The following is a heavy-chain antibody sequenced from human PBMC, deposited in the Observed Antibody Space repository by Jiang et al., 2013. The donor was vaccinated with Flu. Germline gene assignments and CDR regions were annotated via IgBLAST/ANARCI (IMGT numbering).Heavy chain of an antibody. D-gene: IGHD2-15*01. CDR2: INPNSGGT. Sequence: SVKVFCKASGVTFTGYYMHWVRQAPGQGLEWMGRINPNSGGTNYAQKFQGRVTMTRDTSISTAYMELSRLRSDDTAVYYCARLYCSGGSCYLDYWGQGTLVTVSS. CDR1: GVTFTGYY. V-gene: IGHV1-2*06. CDR3: ARLYCSGGSCYLDY. J-gene: IGHJ4*02.